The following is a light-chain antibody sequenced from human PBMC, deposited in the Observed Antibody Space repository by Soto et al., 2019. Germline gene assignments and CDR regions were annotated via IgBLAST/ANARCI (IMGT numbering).Light chain of an antibody. J-gene: IGKJ1*01. CDR1: QSIRNY. V-gene: IGKV1-5*01. Sequence: DIQMTQSPPTLSASVGDRVTITCRASQSIRNYLAWYQQMPGKAPKLLIYGASSLQSGVPSRFSGSGSGTEFTLTISSLQPDDFATYFCQHHNSYYQMFGKGTKVEI. CDR3: QHHNSYYQM. CDR2: GAS.